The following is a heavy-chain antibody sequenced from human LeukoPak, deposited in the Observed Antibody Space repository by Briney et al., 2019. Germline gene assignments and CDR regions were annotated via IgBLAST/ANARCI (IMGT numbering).Heavy chain of an antibody. Sequence: GGSLRLSCAASGFSFSNYWMTWLRQAPGKGLEWVANIRGDESRKYYLDSVTGRFTISRDNAKNSLYLQMNSLRVEDTAVYFCARERNTAITAFDVWGQGTMVTVSS. D-gene: IGHD5-18*01. CDR3: ARERNTAITAFDV. J-gene: IGHJ3*01. CDR1: GFSFSNYW. CDR2: IRGDESRK. V-gene: IGHV3-7*01.